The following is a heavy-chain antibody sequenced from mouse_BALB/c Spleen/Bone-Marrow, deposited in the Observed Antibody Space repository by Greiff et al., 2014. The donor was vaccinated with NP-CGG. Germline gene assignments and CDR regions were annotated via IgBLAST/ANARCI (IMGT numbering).Heavy chain of an antibody. CDR1: GYTFTSYW. D-gene: IGHD1-1*01. V-gene: IGHV1S22*01. J-gene: IGHJ4*01. CDR2: IYPGSGST. Sequence: LQQPGSELVRPGASVKLSCKASGYTFTSYWMHWVKQRPGQGLEWIGNIYPGSGSTNYDEKFKNKATLTVDTSSSTAYMQLSSLTSEDSAVYYCTGSPITTVVAETMDYWGQGTSVTVSS. CDR3: TGSPITTVVAETMDY.